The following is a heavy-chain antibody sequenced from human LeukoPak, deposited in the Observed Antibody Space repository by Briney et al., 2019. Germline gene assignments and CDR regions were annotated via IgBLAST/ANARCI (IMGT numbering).Heavy chain of an antibody. CDR1: GFTFSSYG. CDR3: AKDDSSGYSYFQH. D-gene: IGHD3-22*01. CDR2: IWYDGSNK. Sequence: PGRSLRLSCAASGFTFSSYGMHWVRQAPGKGLEWVAVIWYDGSNKYYADSVKGRFTISRDNSKNTLYLQMNSLRAEDTAVYYCAKDDSSGYSYFQHWGQGTLVTVSS. J-gene: IGHJ1*01. V-gene: IGHV3-33*06.